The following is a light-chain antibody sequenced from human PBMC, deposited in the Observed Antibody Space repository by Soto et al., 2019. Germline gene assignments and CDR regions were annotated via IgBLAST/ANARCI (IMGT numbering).Light chain of an antibody. CDR2: DAF. J-gene: IGKJ1*01. V-gene: IGKV1-5*01. Sequence: DIQMTQSTSTLSASVGDRVTITCRASQSLSGWLAWYQQTPGKAPKLLISDAFRLESGVPSRFSGSGSGTDFTLTISSLQPGDSATYYCQQYNSYPWTFGLGTKVDI. CDR3: QQYNSYPWT. CDR1: QSLSGW.